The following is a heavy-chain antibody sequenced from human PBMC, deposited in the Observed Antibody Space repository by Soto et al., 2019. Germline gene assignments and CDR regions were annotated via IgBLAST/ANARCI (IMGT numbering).Heavy chain of an antibody. CDR3: VKDYSSAWYHPLHFFEH. Sequence: DVQLVESGGGLVQPGRSLRLSCAASGFTFDDYAMHWVRQAPGRGLEWVSGITWDSGRIDYEDSVKGRFTMSRDNAKNSLYLQMNSLRAEDTALYYCVKDYSSAWYHPLHFFEHWGQGALVTVSS. CDR1: GFTFDDYA. J-gene: IGHJ4*02. CDR2: ITWDSGRI. V-gene: IGHV3-9*01. D-gene: IGHD6-19*01.